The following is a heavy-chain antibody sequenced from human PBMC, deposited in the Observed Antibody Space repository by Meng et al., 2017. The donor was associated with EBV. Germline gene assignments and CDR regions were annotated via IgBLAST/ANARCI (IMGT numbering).Heavy chain of an antibody. D-gene: IGHD5/OR15-5a*01. V-gene: IGHV4-34*01. CDR3: ARVGYSVHDVSFEDF. CDR2: VSHSGRT. CDR1: GGSFTDYY. Sequence: QVLLRQWGAGLLKPSXTLSLSCAVYGGSFTDYYWSWFRQAPGKSLEWIGEVSHSGRTRYNPSLKSRVSMSADVSKKQFSLKMKSVTAADTGVYFCARVGYSVHDVSFEDFWGQGTLVTVSS. J-gene: IGHJ4*02.